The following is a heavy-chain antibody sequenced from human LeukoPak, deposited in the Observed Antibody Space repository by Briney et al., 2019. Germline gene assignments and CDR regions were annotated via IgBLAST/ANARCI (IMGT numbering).Heavy chain of an antibody. Sequence: GASVKVSCKASGYIFTDYGISWVRQAPGQGFEWMGWISGYNGNTNYAQSLQGRVTMTTDTSTSTAYMELRSLRSDDTAVYYCARDAAAGLYYFDYWGQGTLVTVSS. D-gene: IGHD6-13*01. CDR3: ARDAAAGLYYFDY. CDR1: GYIFTDYG. CDR2: ISGYNGNT. J-gene: IGHJ4*02. V-gene: IGHV1-18*01.